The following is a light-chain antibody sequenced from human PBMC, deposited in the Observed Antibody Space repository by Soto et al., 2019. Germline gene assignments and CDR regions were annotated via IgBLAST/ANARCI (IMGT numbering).Light chain of an antibody. CDR3: QQRHMWPIT. CDR2: DAY. CDR1: QSFRGL. Sequence: EVVLTQSPVTLSLSPGERATLSCRASQSFRGLLAWYQQKPGQAPRLLIYDAYNRATGIPPRFSGSGSGTHFTLTISNREPEDSAVYYCQQRHMWPITFGQGTRLELK. J-gene: IGKJ5*01. V-gene: IGKV3-11*01.